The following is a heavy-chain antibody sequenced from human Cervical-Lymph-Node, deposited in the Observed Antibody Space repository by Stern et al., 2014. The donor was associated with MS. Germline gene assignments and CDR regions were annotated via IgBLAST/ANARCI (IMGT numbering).Heavy chain of an antibody. D-gene: IGHD6-13*01. V-gene: IGHV1-18*01. CDR2: ISAYNGNT. J-gene: IGHJ4*02. Sequence: VQLVESGAEVKKPGASVKVSCKASGYTFTSYGISWVRQAPGQGLEWMGGISAYNGNTNYAQKLQGRVTMTTDTSTSTAYMELRSLRSDDTAVYYCARGGIPRIAAAGMFAFDYWGQGTLVTVSS. CDR1: GYTFTSYG. CDR3: ARGGIPRIAAAGMFAFDY.